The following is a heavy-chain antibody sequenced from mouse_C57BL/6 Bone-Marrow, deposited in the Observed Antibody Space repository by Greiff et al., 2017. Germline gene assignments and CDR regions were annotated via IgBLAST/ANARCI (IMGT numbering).Heavy chain of an antibody. J-gene: IGHJ3*01. CDR1: GFSLTSYG. D-gene: IGHD2-3*01. CDR3: ASIYDGYGFAY. V-gene: IGHV2-2*01. CDR2: IWSGGST. Sequence: QVQLKQSGPGLVQPSQSLSITCTVSGFSLTSYGVHWVRQSPGKGLEWLGGIWSGGSTDYNAAFISRLSISKDNSKSQVFFKMNSLQADDTAIYYCASIYDGYGFAYWGQGTLVTVSA.